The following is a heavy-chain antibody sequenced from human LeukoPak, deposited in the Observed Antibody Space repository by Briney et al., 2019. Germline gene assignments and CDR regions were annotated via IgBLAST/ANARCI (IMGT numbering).Heavy chain of an antibody. CDR3: ATADCSSTSCYYFDY. D-gene: IGHD2-2*01. Sequence: GASVKVSCKVSGYTLTELSMHWVRQVPGKGLEWMGGFDPEDGETIYAQKFQGRVTMTEDTSTDTAYMELSSLRSEDTAVYYCATADCSSTSCYYFDYWGQGTLVTVSS. J-gene: IGHJ4*02. V-gene: IGHV1-24*01. CDR1: GYTLTELS. CDR2: FDPEDGET.